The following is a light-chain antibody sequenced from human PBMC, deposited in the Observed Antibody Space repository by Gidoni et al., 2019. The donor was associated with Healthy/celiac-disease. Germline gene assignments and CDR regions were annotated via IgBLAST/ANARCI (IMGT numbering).Light chain of an antibody. CDR1: QSVSSY. V-gene: IGKV3-11*01. CDR2: DAP. CDR3: QQRSD. Sequence: EIVLTQSPATLSLSPGERATLSCRASQSVSSYVAWYQQKPGQAPRLLIYDAPNRATGIPARFSGSGSGTDFTLTISSLEPEDFAVYYCQQRSDFGGGTKVEIK. J-gene: IGKJ4*01.